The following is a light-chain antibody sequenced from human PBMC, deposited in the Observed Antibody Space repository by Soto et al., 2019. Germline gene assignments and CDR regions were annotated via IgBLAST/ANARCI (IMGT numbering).Light chain of an antibody. J-gene: IGLJ1*01. V-gene: IGLV2-14*01. CDR1: ISDIGSHNY. CDR2: EVH. CDR3: ASYLTTSPLEV. Sequence: QSALTQPASVSGSPGESITVSCSGSISDIGSHNYVSWYRQYPGEAPRLSIYEVHYRPSGVSSRFSGSKSGNTAPLTISGLQAAGEADYYCASYLTTSPLEVFGTGTKVTAL.